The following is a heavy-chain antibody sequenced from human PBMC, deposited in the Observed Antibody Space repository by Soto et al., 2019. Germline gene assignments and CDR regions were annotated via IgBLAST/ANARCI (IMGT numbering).Heavy chain of an antibody. CDR1: GFTFSSYG. J-gene: IGHJ4*02. D-gene: IGHD6-19*01. CDR2: ILYDGSNK. Sequence: QVQLEESGGGVVQPGRSLRLSCAASGFTFSSYGMHWVRQAPGKGLEWVAVILYDGSNKYYADSVKGRFTTSRDNSKNTLYLQMSSLRAEDTAVYYCAKDMAAVAGPIDCWGQGTLVTVSS. CDR3: AKDMAAVAGPIDC. V-gene: IGHV3-30*18.